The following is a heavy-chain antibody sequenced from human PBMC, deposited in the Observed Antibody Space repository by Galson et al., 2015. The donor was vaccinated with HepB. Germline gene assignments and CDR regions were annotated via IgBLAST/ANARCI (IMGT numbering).Heavy chain of an antibody. J-gene: IGHJ4*02. V-gene: IGHV3-48*02. CDR1: RFTFSSYS. CDR2: ISAPSSTI. D-gene: IGHD2-15*01. Sequence: SLRLSCAASRFTFSSYSMNWVRQAPGKGLEWVSYISAPSSTIHYADSVKGRFTISRDNAKNSLYLQMNSLRDEATAVYYCARASIAVQTSSLWYWGQGTLVTVSS. CDR3: ARASIAVQTSSLWY.